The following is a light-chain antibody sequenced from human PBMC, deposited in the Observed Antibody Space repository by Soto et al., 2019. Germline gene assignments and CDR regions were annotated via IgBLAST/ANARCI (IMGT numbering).Light chain of an antibody. Sequence: EIVLTQSPATLSLSPGERATLSCRASQSVSSYLAWYQQKPGQAPRLLIYEASNRATGMPGRFSGSGSGIDFTLTISSLEREDFAVYYCQQRSNWPPLTFGGGTKVEIK. V-gene: IGKV3-11*01. CDR2: EAS. CDR3: QQRSNWPPLT. J-gene: IGKJ4*01. CDR1: QSVSSY.